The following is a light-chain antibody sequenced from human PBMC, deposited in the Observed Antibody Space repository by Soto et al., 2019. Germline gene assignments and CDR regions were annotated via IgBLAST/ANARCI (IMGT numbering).Light chain of an antibody. CDR3: QQRSSWPPS. CDR1: QSVSSY. V-gene: IGKV3-11*01. CDR2: DAS. J-gene: IGKJ4*01. Sequence: EIVLTQSPATLSLSPGERATLSCRASQSVSSYLAWYQQKPGQAPRLLIYDASNRATGIPARFSGSGSGTDFTLIFSSLEPEDFAVYYCQQRSSWPPSFGGGTKVDIK.